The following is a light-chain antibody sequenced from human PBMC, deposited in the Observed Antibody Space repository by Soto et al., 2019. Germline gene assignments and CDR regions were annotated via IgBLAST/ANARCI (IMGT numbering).Light chain of an antibody. Sequence: QSALTQPASVSGSPGQSITISCTGTSSDVGGYDLVSWYQQHPGKAPKLLLSEVSNRPSGVSDRFSGSKSGNTASLTISGLQAEDEADYYCSSLTTSFTYFFGTGTKLTVL. J-gene: IGLJ1*01. CDR3: SSLTTSFTYF. CDR2: EVS. V-gene: IGLV2-14*02. CDR1: SSDVGGYDL.